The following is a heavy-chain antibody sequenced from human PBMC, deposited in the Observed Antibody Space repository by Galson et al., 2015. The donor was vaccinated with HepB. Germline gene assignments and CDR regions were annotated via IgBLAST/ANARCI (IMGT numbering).Heavy chain of an antibody. J-gene: IGHJ6*03. V-gene: IGHV3-33*01. Sequence: SLSLSCAASGFTFSSYGMHWVRQAPGQGLEWVAVIWYDGSNKYYADSVKGRFTISRDNSKNTLYLQMNRLRAEDTAVYYCASGAPMIYYMNVWGKGTTVTVSS. D-gene: IGHD1-26*01. CDR3: ASGAPMIYYMNV. CDR1: GFTFSSYG. CDR2: IWYDGSNK.